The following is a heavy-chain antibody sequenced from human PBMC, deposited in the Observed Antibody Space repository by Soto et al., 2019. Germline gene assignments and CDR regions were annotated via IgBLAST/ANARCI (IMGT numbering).Heavy chain of an antibody. CDR2: IIPIFGTA. D-gene: IGHD3-10*01. Sequence: SVKVSCTASGGTFSSYAISWVRQAPGQGLEWMGGIIPIFGTANYAQKFQGRVTITADKSTSTAYMELSSLRSEDTAVYYCARGARGSGTSMDVWGQGTTVPVS. CDR3: ARGARGSGTSMDV. CDR1: GGTFSSYA. J-gene: IGHJ6*02. V-gene: IGHV1-69*06.